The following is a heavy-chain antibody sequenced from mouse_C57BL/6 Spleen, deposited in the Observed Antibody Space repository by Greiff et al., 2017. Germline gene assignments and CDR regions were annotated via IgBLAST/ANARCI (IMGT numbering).Heavy chain of an antibody. CDR1: GYTFTSYG. V-gene: IGHV1-81*01. CDR3: ARHPVVDMDY. Sequence: QVQLKESGADLARPGASVTLSCKASGYTFTSYGISWVKQRTGQGLEWIGEIYPRSGNTYYNEKFKGKATLTADKSSSTAYMELRSLTSEDSAVYFCARHPVVDMDYWGQGTSVTVSS. D-gene: IGHD1-1*01. J-gene: IGHJ4*01. CDR2: IYPRSGNT.